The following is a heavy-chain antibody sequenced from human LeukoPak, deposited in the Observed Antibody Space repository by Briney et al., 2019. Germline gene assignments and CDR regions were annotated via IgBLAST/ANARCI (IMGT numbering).Heavy chain of an antibody. J-gene: IGHJ4*02. CDR3: ARDLPYYYDSSGYQSV. CDR1: RFTFSSYS. V-gene: IGHV3-21*01. CDR2: IISSSRSYI. Sequence: GGSLRLSCAASRFTFSSYSMNWVRQAPGKGLEWVSSIISSSRSYIYYADSVKGRFTISRDNAKNSLYLQMNSLRAEDTAVYYCARDLPYYYDSSGYQSVWGQGTLVTVSS. D-gene: IGHD3-22*01.